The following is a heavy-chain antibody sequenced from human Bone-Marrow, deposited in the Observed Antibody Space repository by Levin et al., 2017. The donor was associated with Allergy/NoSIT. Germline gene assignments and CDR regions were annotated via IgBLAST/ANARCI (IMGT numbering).Heavy chain of an antibody. CDR1: GGSISSYY. CDR3: ARRYFDWLSKSYYFDY. D-gene: IGHD3-9*01. CDR2: IYYSGST. V-gene: IGHV4-59*08. J-gene: IGHJ4*02. Sequence: SETLSLTCTVSGGSISSYYWSWIRQPPGKGLEWIGYIYYSGSTNYNPSLKSRVTISVDTSKNQFSLKLSSVTAADTAVYYCARRYFDWLSKSYYFDYWGQGTLVTVSS.